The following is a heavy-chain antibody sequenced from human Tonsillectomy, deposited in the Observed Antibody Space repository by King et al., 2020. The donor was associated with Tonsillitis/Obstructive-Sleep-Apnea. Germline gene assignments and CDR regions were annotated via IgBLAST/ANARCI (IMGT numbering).Heavy chain of an antibody. CDR3: AHRQARVAAPGWVYFDY. CDR2: IHWDDDK. CDR1: GFSLSTSGVA. Sequence: ITLKESGPTLVKPTQTLTLTCTFSGFSLSTSGVAVGWIRQPPGKALEWLAVIHWDDDKRYSPSLKSRLTITKDTSKNKVVLTMTNMDPVDTATYYCAHRQARVAAPGWVYFDYWGQGTLVTVSS. J-gene: IGHJ4*02. V-gene: IGHV2-5*02. D-gene: IGHD6-13*01.